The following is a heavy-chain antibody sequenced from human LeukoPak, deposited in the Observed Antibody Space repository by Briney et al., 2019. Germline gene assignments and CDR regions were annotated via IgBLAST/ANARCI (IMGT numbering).Heavy chain of an antibody. J-gene: IGHJ4*02. CDR3: TRDAGAYFFDSGAFSTYYDY. D-gene: IGHD3-22*01. Sequence: GGSLRLSCAASGFTFSSYAMSWVRQAPGKGLEWVSSISSGSHYLYYADSLKGRFTISRDNAKDSLYLQMNSLRAEDTAVYYCTRDAGAYFFDSGAFSTYYDYWGQGTLVTVSS. CDR1: GFTFSSYA. V-gene: IGHV3-21*01. CDR2: ISSGSHYL.